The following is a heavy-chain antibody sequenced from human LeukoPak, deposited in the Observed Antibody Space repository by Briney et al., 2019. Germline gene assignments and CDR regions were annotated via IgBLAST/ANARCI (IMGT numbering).Heavy chain of an antibody. CDR3: ARGEWLRSWFAY. D-gene: IGHD5-12*01. CDR1: GGSFSGYY. V-gene: IGHV4-34*01. Sequence: SDTLSLTRAVYGGSFSGYYWSWIRQPPGKGLEWIGEINHSGSTNYNPSLKSRVTISVDTSKNQFSLKLSSVTAADTAVYYCARGEWLRSWFAYWGQGTLVTVSS. CDR2: INHSGST. J-gene: IGHJ4*02.